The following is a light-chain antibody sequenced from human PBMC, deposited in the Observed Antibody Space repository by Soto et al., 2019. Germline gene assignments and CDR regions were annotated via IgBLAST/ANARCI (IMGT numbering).Light chain of an antibody. CDR1: TSDVGDYNY. J-gene: IGLJ2*01. V-gene: IGLV2-14*01. Sequence: QSVLTQPASVSGSPGQSITISCTATTSDVGDYNYVSWYQQYPGKAPKPIIYHVSNRPSGVSNRFSGSKSGDTASLTISGLQAEDEADYYCSSYTSGCRVIFGGGTKVTVL. CDR3: SSYTSGCRVI. CDR2: HVS.